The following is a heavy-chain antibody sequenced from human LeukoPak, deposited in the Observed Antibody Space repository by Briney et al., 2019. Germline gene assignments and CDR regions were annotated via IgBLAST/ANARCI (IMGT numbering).Heavy chain of an antibody. D-gene: IGHD2/OR15-2a*01. CDR2: ISSRSDSE. V-gene: IGHV3-48*01. Sequence: GGSLRLSCASSGFTFGTYGMNWVRQAPEKGLEWVSYISSRSDSENYADSVKGRFTISRDNIRYLLYLQMNSLRAEDTAVYFCARDSTRILGLFDYWGQGTLVTISS. CDR1: GFTFGTYG. CDR3: ARDSTRILGLFDY. J-gene: IGHJ4*02.